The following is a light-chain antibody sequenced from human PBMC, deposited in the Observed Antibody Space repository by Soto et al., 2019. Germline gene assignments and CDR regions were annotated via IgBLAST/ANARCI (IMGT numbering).Light chain of an antibody. J-gene: IGLJ1*01. CDR3: AVWDDSLNGHYV. Sequence: QSVLTQPPSASGTPGQRVTITCSGSTSNIGSNTVNWYQQLPGTAPKLLIYSNNQRPSGVPDRFSGSKSGTSASLAISGLQSEDEADYYCAVWDDSLNGHYVFGTWTKVTVL. CDR1: TSNIGSNT. CDR2: SNN. V-gene: IGLV1-44*01.